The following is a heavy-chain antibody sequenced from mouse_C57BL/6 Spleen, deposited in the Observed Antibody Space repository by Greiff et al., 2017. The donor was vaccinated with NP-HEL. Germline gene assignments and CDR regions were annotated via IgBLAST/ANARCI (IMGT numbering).Heavy chain of an antibody. CDR2: INPNYGTT. Sequence: EVQLQQSGPELVKPGASVKISCKASGYSFTDYNMNWVKQSNGKSLEWIGVINPNYGTTSYNQKFKVKAKLTVDQSSSTTYMQLNSLTSEDSAVYYCARVSSGPYYAMDYWGQGTSVTVSS. J-gene: IGHJ4*01. CDR3: ARVSSGPYYAMDY. CDR1: GYSFTDYN. D-gene: IGHD3-2*02. V-gene: IGHV1-39*01.